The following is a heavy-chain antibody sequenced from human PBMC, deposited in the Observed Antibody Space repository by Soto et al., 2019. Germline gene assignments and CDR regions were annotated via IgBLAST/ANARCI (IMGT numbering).Heavy chain of an antibody. V-gene: IGHV4-31*03. CDR3: ARTDDSSSSFFAY. D-gene: IGHD6-6*01. CDR1: GGSISSGGYY. Sequence: QVQLQESGPGLVKPSQTLSLTCTVSGGSISSGGYYWSWIRQHPGKALEWIGYIYYSGSTYYNPSLKSRVTISVDTSNNLSAVKLSSVTAADPAAYYCARTDDSSSSFFAYWGQGTLVTVSS. CDR2: IYYSGST. J-gene: IGHJ4*02.